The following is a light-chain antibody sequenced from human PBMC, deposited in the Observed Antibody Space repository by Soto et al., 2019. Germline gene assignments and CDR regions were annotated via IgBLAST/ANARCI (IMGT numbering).Light chain of an antibody. V-gene: IGKV1-12*01. CDR2: TAS. Sequence: DIQMTQSPSSVSASVGDRVTFTCRASQDISRWLSWYQQKPGKAPKSLIYTASSLESGVPTRFSGSGSGTYFSLTITSLQPEDFATYYCQQTSRAPYTFGQGTKLEIK. CDR3: QQTSRAPYT. J-gene: IGKJ2*01. CDR1: QDISRW.